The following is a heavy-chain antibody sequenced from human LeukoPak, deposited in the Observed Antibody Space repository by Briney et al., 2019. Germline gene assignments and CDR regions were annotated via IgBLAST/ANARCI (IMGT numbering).Heavy chain of an antibody. D-gene: IGHD3-3*01. Sequence: PGGSLRLSCTASGFTLSSYAIHWVRQAPGKGPEYVSSVSSNGGSTYYANSVKGRFTISRDDSKNTLYLQMNSLRAEDTAVYYCAKTSYDFWSGYQTFDYWGQGTLVTVSS. V-gene: IGHV3-64*01. CDR3: AKTSYDFWSGYQTFDY. CDR1: GFTLSSYA. J-gene: IGHJ4*02. CDR2: VSSNGGST.